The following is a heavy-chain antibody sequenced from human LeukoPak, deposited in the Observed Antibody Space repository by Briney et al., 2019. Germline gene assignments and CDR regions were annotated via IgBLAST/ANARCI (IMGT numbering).Heavy chain of an antibody. CDR1: GYTPTELS. D-gene: IGHD6-19*01. Sequence: ASVKVSCKVSGYTPTELSMHWVRQAPGKGLEWMGGFDPEDGETIYAQKFQGRVTMTEDTSTDTAYLELSSLRSEDTPVYYCALRLEGIAVSDAFDIWGQGTMVTVSS. V-gene: IGHV1-24*01. CDR2: FDPEDGET. J-gene: IGHJ3*02. CDR3: ALRLEGIAVSDAFDI.